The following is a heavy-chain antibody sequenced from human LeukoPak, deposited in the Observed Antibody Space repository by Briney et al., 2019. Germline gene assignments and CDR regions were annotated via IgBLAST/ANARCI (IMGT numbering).Heavy chain of an antibody. CDR3: ARGDGSGTYKDYYMDV. V-gene: IGHV3-21*01. Sequence: PGESLRLSCAASGFTFSGYTMSWVRQAPGKGLEWVSSISSSGAYIYYADSVKGRFTISRDNAKNSLYLQMNSLRAEDTAVYYCARGDGSGTYKDYYMDVWGKGTTVTVSS. J-gene: IGHJ6*03. CDR1: GFTFSGYT. D-gene: IGHD3-10*01. CDR2: ISSSGAYI.